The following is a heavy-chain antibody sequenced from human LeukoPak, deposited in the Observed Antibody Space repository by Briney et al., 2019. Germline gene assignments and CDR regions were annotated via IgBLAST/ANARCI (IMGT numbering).Heavy chain of an antibody. CDR1: GFTFSSYA. Sequence: GRSLRLSCAASGFTFSSYAMHWVRQAPGKGLEWVAVISYDGSNKYYADSVKGRFTISRDNSKNTLYLQMNSLRAEDTAVYYCARDPNTRFLEWYSGLGYWGQGTLVTVSS. CDR3: ARDPNTRFLEWYSGLGY. CDR2: ISYDGSNK. J-gene: IGHJ4*02. D-gene: IGHD3-3*01. V-gene: IGHV3-30*01.